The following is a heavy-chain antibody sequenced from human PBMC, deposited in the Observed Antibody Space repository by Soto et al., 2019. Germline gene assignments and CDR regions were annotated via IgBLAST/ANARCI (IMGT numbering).Heavy chain of an antibody. CDR3: ARDNGYGHFDS. CDR1: GASISSGRSY. D-gene: IGHD5-12*01. V-gene: IGHV4-31*03. CDR2: MFYSGST. J-gene: IGHJ4*02. Sequence: SETLSLTCTVSGASISSGRSYWSWIRQHPGKGLEWIGYMFYSGSTYYHPSLKSRVNISADTSKNRFSLRLTSVTPADTAVYYCARDNGYGHFDSWGQGTLVTVSS.